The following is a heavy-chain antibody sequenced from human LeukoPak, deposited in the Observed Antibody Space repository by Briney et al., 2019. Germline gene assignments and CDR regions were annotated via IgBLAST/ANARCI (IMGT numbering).Heavy chain of an antibody. D-gene: IGHD6-19*01. J-gene: IGHJ4*02. V-gene: IGHV3-33*08. CDR1: GLIFGDAW. CDR3: ARELEIAVAGTLGY. CDR2: IWYDGSNK. Sequence: GGSLRLSCAASGLIFGDAWITWVRQAPGKGLEWVAVIWYDGSNKYYADSVKGRFTISRDHSKNTLYLQMKSLRAEDTAVYYCARELEIAVAGTLGYWGQGTLVTVSS.